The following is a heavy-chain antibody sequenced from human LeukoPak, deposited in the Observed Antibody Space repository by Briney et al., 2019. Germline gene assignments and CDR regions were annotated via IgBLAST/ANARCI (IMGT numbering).Heavy chain of an antibody. J-gene: IGHJ4*02. CDR3: ARDSMVRGVIPPYYFDY. CDR1: GYTFTGYY. CDR2: INPNSGGT. V-gene: IGHV1-2*02. D-gene: IGHD3-10*01. Sequence: ASVKVSCKASGYTFTGYYMHWVRQAPGQGLEWMGWINPNSGGTNYAQKFQGRVTMTTDTSTSTAYMELRSLRSDDTAVYYCARDSMVRGVIPPYYFDYWGQGTLVTVSS.